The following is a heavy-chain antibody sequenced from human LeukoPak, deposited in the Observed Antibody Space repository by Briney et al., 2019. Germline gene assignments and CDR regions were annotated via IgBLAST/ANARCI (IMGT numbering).Heavy chain of an antibody. Sequence: PGGSLRLSCAASGFSFSDYSMHWVRQAPGKGLEWVALIAYDGDNKYYADAVKGRFTISRDNSKNTLFLQMNSLRAEDTAVHYCARGGQYDTSGYYPIDYWGQGTLVTVSS. J-gene: IGHJ4*02. CDR1: GFSFSDYS. V-gene: IGHV3-30*04. CDR2: IAYDGDNK. D-gene: IGHD3-22*01. CDR3: ARGGQYDTSGYYPIDY.